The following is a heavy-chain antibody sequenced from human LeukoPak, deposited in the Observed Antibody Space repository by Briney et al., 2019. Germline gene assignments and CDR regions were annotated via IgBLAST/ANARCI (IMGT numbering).Heavy chain of an antibody. CDR3: AREGGFFRPLDY. D-gene: IGHD3-3*01. V-gene: IGHV4-4*02. Sequence: PSETLSLTCGVSGGSVTSTSWWTWVRQPPGKGLEWIGEVHLDGRTNYNPSLKSRLTISVDLSENHISLKLTSVTAADTAVYYCAREGGFFRPLDYSGQGTLVTGSS. J-gene: IGHJ4*02. CDR2: VHLDGRT. CDR1: GGSVTSTSW.